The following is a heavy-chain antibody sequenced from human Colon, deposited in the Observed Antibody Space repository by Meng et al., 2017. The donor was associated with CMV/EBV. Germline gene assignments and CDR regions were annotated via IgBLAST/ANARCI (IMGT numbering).Heavy chain of an antibody. CDR2: IYHDGTKT. Sequence: GESLKISCAASGFKFNDYGMHWVRQAPGKGLEWVAFIYHDGTKTHYADSVKGRFTISRDNSKNTLYLQMNSLRAEDMAVYYCAKDERYSNYYFDYWGQGTLVTVSS. J-gene: IGHJ4*02. V-gene: IGHV3-30*02. D-gene: IGHD4-11*01. CDR1: GFKFNDYG. CDR3: AKDERYSNYYFDY.